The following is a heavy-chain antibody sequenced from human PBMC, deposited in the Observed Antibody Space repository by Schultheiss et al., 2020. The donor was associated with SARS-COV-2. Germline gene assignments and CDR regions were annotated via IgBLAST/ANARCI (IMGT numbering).Heavy chain of an antibody. CDR2: IRSKANSYAT. D-gene: IGHD6-6*01. V-gene: IGHV3-73*01. CDR3: ARDRRVYYFYGMDV. Sequence: GESLKISCAASGFTFSSYEMNWVRQAPGKGLEWVGRIRSKANSYATPYAASMKGRFTISRDNAKNSLYLQMNSLRAEDTAVYYCARDRRVYYFYGMDVWGQGTTVTVSS. CDR1: GFTFSSYE. J-gene: IGHJ6*02.